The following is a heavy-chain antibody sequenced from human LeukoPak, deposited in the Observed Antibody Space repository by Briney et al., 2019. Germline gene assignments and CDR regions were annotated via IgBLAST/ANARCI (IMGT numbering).Heavy chain of an antibody. Sequence: PGGSLRLSCAGYGITFSNYWMSWVRQAPGKGLEWVSAISGSGGSTYYADSVKGRFTISRDNSKNTLYLQMNSLRAEDTAVYYCAKGPSATVTTGYFDYWGQGTLVTVSS. CDR3: AKGPSATVTTGYFDY. CDR1: GITFSNYW. J-gene: IGHJ4*02. D-gene: IGHD4-11*01. CDR2: ISGSGGST. V-gene: IGHV3-23*01.